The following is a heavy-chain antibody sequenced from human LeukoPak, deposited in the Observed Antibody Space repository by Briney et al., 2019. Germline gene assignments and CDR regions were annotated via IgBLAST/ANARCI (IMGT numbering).Heavy chain of an antibody. CDR1: GGSISSYY. J-gene: IGHJ2*01. Sequence: SETLSLTCTVSGGSISSYYWSWIRKPPGRGLEWIGYIYYSGSTNYNPSLKSRVTISVDTSKNQFSLKLSSVTAADTAVYYCARDAVGATPTYWYFDLWGRGTLVTVSS. CDR3: ARDAVGATPTYWYFDL. V-gene: IGHV4-59*01. CDR2: IYYSGST. D-gene: IGHD1-26*01.